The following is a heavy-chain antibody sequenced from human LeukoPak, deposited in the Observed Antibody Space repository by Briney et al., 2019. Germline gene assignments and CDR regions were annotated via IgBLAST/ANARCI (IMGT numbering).Heavy chain of an antibody. CDR2: IYPGYSDT. CDR3: ARYGPITMVRGVVDAFDI. Sequence: GESPKISCKGSGYSFTSYWIGLVRQMPGKGLEWMGIIYPGYSDTRYRPSFQGQVTISADKSISTAYLQWSSLKASDTAMYYCARYGPITMVRGVVDAFDIWGQGTMVTVSS. D-gene: IGHD3-10*01. J-gene: IGHJ3*02. CDR1: GYSFTSYW. V-gene: IGHV5-51*01.